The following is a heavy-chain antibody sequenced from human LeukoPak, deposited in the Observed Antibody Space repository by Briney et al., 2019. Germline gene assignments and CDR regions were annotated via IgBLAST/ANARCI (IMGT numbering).Heavy chain of an antibody. CDR2: IRYDGSNK. J-gene: IGHJ4*02. V-gene: IGHV3-30*02. CDR3: TTREWLVPMGFDY. D-gene: IGHD6-19*01. Sequence: GGSLRLSCAASGFTFSSYGIHWVRQAPGKGLEWVAFIRYDGSNKYYADSVKGRFTISKDNSKNTLYLQMNSLKTEDTAVYYCTTREWLVPMGFDYWGQGTLVTVSS. CDR1: GFTFSSYG.